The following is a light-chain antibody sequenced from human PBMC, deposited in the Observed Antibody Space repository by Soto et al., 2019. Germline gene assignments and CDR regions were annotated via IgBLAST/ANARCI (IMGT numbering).Light chain of an antibody. Sequence: EIVLTQSPGTQSLSPGERATLSSRGSQTPSNSFLAWYQHKPGQAPRLLIYGSSTRATGIPDRFSGSASGTDFTLTISRLEPEDFAVYYCHQYGRSAPLPFGGGTKVENK. CDR1: QTPSNSF. V-gene: IGKV3-20*01. CDR2: GSS. CDR3: HQYGRSAPLP. J-gene: IGKJ4*01.